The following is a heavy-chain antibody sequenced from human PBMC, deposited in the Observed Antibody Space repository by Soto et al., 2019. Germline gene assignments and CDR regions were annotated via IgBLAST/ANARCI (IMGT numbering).Heavy chain of an antibody. V-gene: IGHV3-64D*06. CDR3: VKALVTIAAAGIFDY. CDR1: GFTFSSYA. J-gene: IGHJ4*02. CDR2: ISSNGGST. D-gene: IGHD6-13*01. Sequence: GGSLRLSCSASGFTFSSYAMHWVRQAPGKGLEYVSAISSNGGSTYYADSVKGRFTISRDNSKNTLYLQMSSLRAEDTAVYYCVKALVTIAAAGIFDYWGQVTLVTVSS.